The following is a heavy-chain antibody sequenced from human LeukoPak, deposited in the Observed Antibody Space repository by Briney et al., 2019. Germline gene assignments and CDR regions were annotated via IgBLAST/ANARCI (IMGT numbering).Heavy chain of an antibody. J-gene: IGHJ5*02. CDR1: GGSISSSSYY. Sequence: SETLSLTCTVSGGSISSSSYYWGWIRQPPGKGLEWIGSIYYSGSTYYNPSLKSRVTISVDTSKNQFSLKLSSVTAADTAVYYCARAPGYYDFWSGPTNWFDPWGQGTLVTVSS. CDR2: IYYSGST. CDR3: ARAPGYYDFWSGPTNWFDP. D-gene: IGHD3-3*01. V-gene: IGHV4-39*01.